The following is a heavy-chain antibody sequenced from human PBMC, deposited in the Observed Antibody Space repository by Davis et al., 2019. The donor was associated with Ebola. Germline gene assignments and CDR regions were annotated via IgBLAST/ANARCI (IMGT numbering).Heavy chain of an antibody. D-gene: IGHD2-2*01. V-gene: IGHV2-5*02. J-gene: IGHJ6*04. CDR2: IYWDDDK. CDR1: GFSLSTSGVG. CDR3: AHSLSIVVVPAAMSYYYGMDV. Sequence: SGPTLVKPTQTLTLTCTFSGFSLSTSGVGVGWIRQPPGKALEWLALIYWDDDKRYSPSLKSRLTITKDISKNQVVLTMTNMDPVDTATYYCAHSLSIVVVPAAMSYYYGMDVWGKGTTVTVSS.